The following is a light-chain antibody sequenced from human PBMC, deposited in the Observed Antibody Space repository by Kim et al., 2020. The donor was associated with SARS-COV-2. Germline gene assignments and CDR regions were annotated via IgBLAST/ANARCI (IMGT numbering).Light chain of an antibody. J-gene: IGKJ2*03. CDR3: QQYGSSPLYS. CDR1: QSVSSSY. V-gene: IGKV3-20*01. Sequence: PGERATLSCRASQSVSSSYLALYQQKPGQAPRLLIYGASSRATGIPDRFSGSGSGTDFTLTISRLEPEDFAVYYCQQYGSSPLYSFGQGTKLEI. CDR2: GAS.